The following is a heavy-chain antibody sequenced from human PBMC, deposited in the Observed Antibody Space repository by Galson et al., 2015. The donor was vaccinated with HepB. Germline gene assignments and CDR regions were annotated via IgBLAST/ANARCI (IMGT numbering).Heavy chain of an antibody. D-gene: IGHD6-13*01. V-gene: IGHV3-33*01. CDR3: AREIEQQLTPGDY. J-gene: IGHJ4*02. Sequence: SLRLSCAASGFTFSSYDMHWVRQAPGKGQEWVAVIWYDGSNKYYADSVKGRFTISRDNSKNTLYLQMNSLRAEDTAVYYCAREIEQQLTPGDYWGQGTLVTVSS. CDR1: GFTFSSYD. CDR2: IWYDGSNK.